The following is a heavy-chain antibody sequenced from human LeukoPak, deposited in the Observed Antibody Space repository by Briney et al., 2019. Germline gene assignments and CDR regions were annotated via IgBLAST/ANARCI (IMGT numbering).Heavy chain of an antibody. CDR3: AREVDIVAAGVVY. CDR2: INPNSGGT. J-gene: IGHJ4*02. CDR1: GYTFTGYY. V-gene: IGHV1-2*02. D-gene: IGHD5-12*01. Sequence: ASVKVSCKASGYTFTGYYMHWVRQAPGQGLEWMGWINPNSGGTNYAQKFQGRVTMTRDTSISTAYMELSRLRSDDTAVYYCAREVDIVAAGVVYWGQGTLVTVSS.